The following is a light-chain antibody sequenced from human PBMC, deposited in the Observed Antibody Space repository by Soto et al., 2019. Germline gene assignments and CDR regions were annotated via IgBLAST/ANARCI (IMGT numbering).Light chain of an antibody. J-gene: IGKJ2*01. Sequence: DIQMTQSPSSLSASVGDRVTISCRASQNIAYFLNWYQQQAGKAPKLLIYAASSLQSGVPSRFSGSGSGTDFTLTISSLQPEDFATYYCQQSYSGLPMYTFGQGTKLEI. V-gene: IGKV1-39*01. CDR1: QNIAYF. CDR2: AAS. CDR3: QQSYSGLPMYT.